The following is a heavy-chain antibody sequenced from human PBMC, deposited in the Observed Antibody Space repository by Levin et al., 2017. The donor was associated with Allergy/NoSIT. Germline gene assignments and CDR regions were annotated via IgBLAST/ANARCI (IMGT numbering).Heavy chain of an antibody. V-gene: IGHV3-23*01. CDR2: ISGSGGST. CDR1: GFTFSSYA. D-gene: IGHD1-14*01. CDR3: AKDGIRSKQGSRDY. Sequence: GESLKISCAASGFTFSSYAMSWVRQAPGKGLEWVSAISGSGGSTYYADSVKGRFTISRDNSKNTLYLQMNSLRAEDTAVYYCAKDGIRSKQGSRDYWGQGTLVTVSS. J-gene: IGHJ4*02.